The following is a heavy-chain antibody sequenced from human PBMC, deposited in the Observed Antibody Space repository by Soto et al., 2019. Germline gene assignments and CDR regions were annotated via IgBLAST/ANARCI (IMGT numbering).Heavy chain of an antibody. D-gene: IGHD1-26*01. Sequence: QVQLVESGGGVVQPGRSLRLSCAASGFTFSSYGMHWVRQAPGKGLEWVAVISYDGSNKYYADSVKGRFTISRDNSKNTLYLQMNSLRAEDTAVYYCAKDYRPQFRYYYYGMDVWGQGTTVTVSS. CDR1: GFTFSSYG. J-gene: IGHJ6*02. V-gene: IGHV3-30*18. CDR3: AKDYRPQFRYYYYGMDV. CDR2: ISYDGSNK.